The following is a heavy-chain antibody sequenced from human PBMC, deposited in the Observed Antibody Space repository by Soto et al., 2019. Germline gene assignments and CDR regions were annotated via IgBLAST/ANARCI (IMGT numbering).Heavy chain of an antibody. CDR1: GYTFTSYD. Sequence: QVQLVQSGAEVKKPGASVKVACKASGYTFTSYDIKWVRQATGQGLEWMGWMNPTTGSTGFAQKFQGRVTMISNASIRAAYLELSRLTSEHTAVYYCARGRLVAGTVDSWGQGTLVTVSS. V-gene: IGHV1-8*01. J-gene: IGHJ4*02. CDR3: ARGRLVAGTVDS. D-gene: IGHD1-7*01. CDR2: MNPTTGST.